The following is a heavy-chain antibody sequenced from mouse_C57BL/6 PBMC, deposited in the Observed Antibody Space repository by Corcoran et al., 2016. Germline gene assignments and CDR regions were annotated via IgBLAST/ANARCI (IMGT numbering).Heavy chain of an antibody. CDR1: GYTFTDYY. V-gene: IGHV1-19*01. J-gene: IGHJ2*01. Sequence: EVQLQQSGPVLVKPGASVKMSCKASGYTFTDYYMNWVKQSHGKSLEWIGVINPYNGGTSYNQKFKGKATLTVDKSSSTAYMELNSLTSEDSAVYYCARSKLYCDYWGQGSTLTVSA. CDR3: ARSKLYCDY. CDR2: INPYNGGT.